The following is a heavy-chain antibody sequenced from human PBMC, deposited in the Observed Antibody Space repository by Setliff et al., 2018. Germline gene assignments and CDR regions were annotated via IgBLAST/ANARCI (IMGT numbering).Heavy chain of an antibody. CDR1: GFTFSSLW. CDR2: INQRGSET. J-gene: IGHJ4*02. V-gene: IGHV3-7*01. D-gene: IGHD2-21*02. CDR3: ARASKGLYCGSDCFYAFDS. Sequence: PGGSLRLSCSASGFTFSSLWMAWVRQAPGKGLEWVANINQRGSETYYVDSLKGRFSVSRDNGKNSLYLQMNSLRAEDTAVYYCARASKGLYCGSDCFYAFDSWGPGTLVTVSS.